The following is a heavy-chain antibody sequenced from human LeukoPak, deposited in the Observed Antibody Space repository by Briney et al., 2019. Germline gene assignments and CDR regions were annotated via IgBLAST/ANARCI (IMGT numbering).Heavy chain of an antibody. CDR3: ARAYSGYDLGFDP. CDR2: IIPIFGTA. Sequence: SVKVSCNTSGYTFTGYHMHWVRQAPGQGLEWMGGIIPIFGTANYAQKFQGRVTITADESTSTAYMELRSLRSDDTAVYYCARAYSGYDLGFDPWGQGTLVTVSS. D-gene: IGHD5-12*01. V-gene: IGHV1-69*13. J-gene: IGHJ5*02. CDR1: GYTFTGYH.